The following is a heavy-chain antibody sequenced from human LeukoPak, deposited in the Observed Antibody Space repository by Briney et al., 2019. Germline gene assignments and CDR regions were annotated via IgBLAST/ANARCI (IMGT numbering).Heavy chain of an antibody. CDR2: VIPIFGTV. Sequence: SVKVSCKASGGTFSRYTINWVRQAPGQGGEWMGGVIPIFGTVNYAQKFQGRVTITADESTGTAQMELSSLRSEDTAVYYCARGDGSGSYFDYWGQGTLVTVSS. CDR3: ARGDGSGSYFDY. D-gene: IGHD3-10*01. J-gene: IGHJ4*02. V-gene: IGHV1-69*13. CDR1: GGTFSRYT.